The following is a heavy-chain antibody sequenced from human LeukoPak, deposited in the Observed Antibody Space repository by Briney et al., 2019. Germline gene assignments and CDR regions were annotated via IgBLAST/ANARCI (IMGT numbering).Heavy chain of an antibody. Sequence: SGPTLANPTQTLTLTCTFSGFSLRTSGVGVGWIRHPQGKALEWHALIDWDDDKRYSPSLKSRLTITKDTFKIHVVLTMTTIDPVDTATYYCAHSVCWLFPPYFDYWGQGALVTVSS. CDR2: IDWDDDK. J-gene: IGHJ4*02. CDR1: GFSLRTSGVG. V-gene: IGHV2-5*02. CDR3: AHSVCWLFPPYFDY. D-gene: IGHD3-9*01.